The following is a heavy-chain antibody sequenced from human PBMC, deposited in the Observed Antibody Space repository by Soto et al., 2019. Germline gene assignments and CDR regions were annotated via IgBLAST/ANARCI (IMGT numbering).Heavy chain of an antibody. J-gene: IGHJ4*02. CDR2: ISSSGSYT. CDR1: GFTFSDYY. D-gene: IGHD5-12*01. CDR3: ARLREMATITPL. Sequence: GSLRLSCAASGFTFSDYYMSWIRQAPGKGLEWVSHISSSGSYTNYADSVKGRFTISRDNAKNSLYLQMNSLRAEDTAVYYCARLREMATITPLWGQGTLVTVSS. V-gene: IGHV3-11*06.